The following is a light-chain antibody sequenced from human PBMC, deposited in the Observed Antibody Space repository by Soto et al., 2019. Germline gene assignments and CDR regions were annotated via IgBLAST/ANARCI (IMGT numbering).Light chain of an antibody. Sequence: QSVLTQPASVSGSPGQSITISCTGTSSDIGYYDYVSWYQHHSGKAPKLIIYEVNNRPSGVSNRFSGSKSVNTASLTISGLQAEGEADYYCSSHSSSSAYYVFGTGTKVTV. CDR3: SSHSSSSAYYV. CDR1: SSDIGYYDY. J-gene: IGLJ1*01. V-gene: IGLV2-14*01. CDR2: EVN.